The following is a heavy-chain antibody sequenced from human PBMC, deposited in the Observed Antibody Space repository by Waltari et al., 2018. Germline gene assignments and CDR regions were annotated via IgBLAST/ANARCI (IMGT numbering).Heavy chain of an antibody. J-gene: IGHJ6*04. V-gene: IGHV3-53*02. CDR3: AKEDRDDKCYIGV. CDR1: GFSIRGHY. CDR2: IDKADNA. D-gene: IGHD2-2*02. Sequence: EVQLLETGGELIQAGGSLRLSCAVSGFSIRGHYISWVRLAPGRGRELVADIDKADNAYYAESVMGRFTMSRDTSLNTVFLQMSSLGVEYSALYFCAKEDRDDKCYIGVWGSGTTVTVSS.